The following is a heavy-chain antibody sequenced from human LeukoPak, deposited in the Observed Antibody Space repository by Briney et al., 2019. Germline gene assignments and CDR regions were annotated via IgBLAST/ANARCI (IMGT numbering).Heavy chain of an antibody. CDR1: GYTFTGYY. D-gene: IGHD1-26*01. Sequence: GASVKVSCKASGYTFTGYYMHWVRQAPGQGVEWMGWINPNSGGTNYAQKFQGRVTMTRDTSISTAYMELSRLRSDDTAVYYCARARPRGGSNDYWGQGTLVTVSS. CDR2: INPNSGGT. J-gene: IGHJ4*02. CDR3: ARARPRGGSNDY. V-gene: IGHV1-2*02.